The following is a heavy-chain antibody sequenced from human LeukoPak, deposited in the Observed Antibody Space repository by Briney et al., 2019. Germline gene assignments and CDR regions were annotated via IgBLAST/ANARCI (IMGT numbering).Heavy chain of an antibody. CDR3: TRVGSGSYSDAFDI. CDR1: GFTFGDYA. J-gene: IGHJ3*02. V-gene: IGHV3-49*03. Sequence: PGGSLRLSCTASGFTFGDYAMSWFRQAPGKGLEWVGFIRSKAYGGTTEYAASVKGRFTISRDDSKSIAYLQMNSLKTEDTAVYYCTRVGSGSYSDAFDIWGQGTMVTVSS. D-gene: IGHD1-26*01. CDR2: IRSKAYGGTT.